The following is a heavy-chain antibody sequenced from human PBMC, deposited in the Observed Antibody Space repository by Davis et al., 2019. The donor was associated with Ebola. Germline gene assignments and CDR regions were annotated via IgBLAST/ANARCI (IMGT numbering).Heavy chain of an antibody. CDR2: MNPNSGNT. Sequence: ASVKVSCKASGYTFTSYDINWVRQATGQGLEWMGWMNPNSGNTGYAQKFQGRVTITRNTSISTAYMELSSLRSEDTAVYYCARGSYLYCSGGSCQIVWGQGTLFTVSS. J-gene: IGHJ4*02. CDR1: GYTFTSYD. CDR3: ARGSYLYCSGGSCQIV. V-gene: IGHV1-8*03. D-gene: IGHD2-15*01.